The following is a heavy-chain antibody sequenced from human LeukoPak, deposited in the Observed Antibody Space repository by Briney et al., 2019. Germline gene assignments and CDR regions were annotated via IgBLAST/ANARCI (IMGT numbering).Heavy chain of an antibody. CDR2: ISSSSSYI. D-gene: IGHD2-8*02. CDR1: GFTFSSYS. Sequence: PGGSLRLSCAASGFTFSSYSMNWVRQAPGKGLEWVSSISSSSSYIYYADSVKGRFTISRDNAKNSLYLQMNSLRAEDTAVYYCAREMSSGGGDWFDPWGQGTLVTVSS. CDR3: AREMSSGGGDWFDP. J-gene: IGHJ5*02. V-gene: IGHV3-21*01.